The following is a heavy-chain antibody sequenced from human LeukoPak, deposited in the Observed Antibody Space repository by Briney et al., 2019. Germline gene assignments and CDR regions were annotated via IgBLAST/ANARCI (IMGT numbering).Heavy chain of an antibody. CDR2: IYYSGTT. Sequence: PSETLSLTCTVSGASISSSYWSWIRQPQGKELEWIAYIYYSGTTNYNPSLKSRVTISVDTSKNQFSLKLSSVTAADTAVYYCARDWVSGGYYYGMDVWGQGTTVTVSS. CDR1: GASISSSY. CDR3: ARDWVSGGYYYGMDV. V-gene: IGHV4-59*01. D-gene: IGHD1-26*01. J-gene: IGHJ6*02.